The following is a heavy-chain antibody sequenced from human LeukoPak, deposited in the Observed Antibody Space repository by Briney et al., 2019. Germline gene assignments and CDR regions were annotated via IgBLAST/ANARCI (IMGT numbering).Heavy chain of an antibody. CDR3: ATGQTYYDILTGYSHYYYYGMDV. CDR2: FDPEDGET. CDR1: GYTLTELS. D-gene: IGHD3-9*01. Sequence: ASVKVSCKVSGYTLTELSMHWVRQAPGKGLEWMGGFDPEDGETIYAQKFQGRVTMTEDTSTDTAYMELSRLRSEDTAVYYCATGQTYYDILTGYSHYYYYGMDVWGQGTTVTVSS. J-gene: IGHJ6*02. V-gene: IGHV1-24*01.